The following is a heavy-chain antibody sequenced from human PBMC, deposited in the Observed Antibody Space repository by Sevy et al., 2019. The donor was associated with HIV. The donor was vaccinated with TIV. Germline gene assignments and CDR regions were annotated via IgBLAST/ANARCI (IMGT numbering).Heavy chain of an antibody. J-gene: IGHJ4*02. Sequence: GGFLRLSCAATGFTFSNYAMHWVRQAPGKGMEWVAIIWSDGAYQYHGDSVKGRFTISRDNSKNKLYLQMNNVRVEDTAVYYLVRGGYYYDNAAYYALDSWGQGTLVTVSS. CDR1: GFTFSNYA. CDR2: IWSDGAYQ. CDR3: VRGGYYYDNAAYYALDS. D-gene: IGHD3-22*01. V-gene: IGHV3-33*01.